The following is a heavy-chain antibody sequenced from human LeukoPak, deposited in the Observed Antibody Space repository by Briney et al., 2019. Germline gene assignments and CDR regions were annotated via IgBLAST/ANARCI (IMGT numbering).Heavy chain of an antibody. V-gene: IGHV3-33*01. CDR3: VRGFHFQLGIHWFFDL. J-gene: IGHJ2*01. Sequence: GGSLRLSCAASGFTFSSYAMHWVRQAPGKGLEWVAVISYDGSKKEYADSLKGRFTISRDDSKNTLYLQMNSLRDEDTAVYYCVRGFHFQLGIHWFFDLWGRGTLVTVSS. D-gene: IGHD7-27*01. CDR1: GFTFSSYA. CDR2: ISYDGSKK.